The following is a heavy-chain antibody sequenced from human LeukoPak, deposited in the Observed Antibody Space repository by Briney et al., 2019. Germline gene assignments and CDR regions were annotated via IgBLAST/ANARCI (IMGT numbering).Heavy chain of an antibody. D-gene: IGHD6-6*01. Sequence: ASVKVSCKASGYTFTSYGISWVRQAPGQGLEWMGWISAYNGNTNYAQKLQGRVTMTTDTSTSTACMELRSLRSDDTAVYYCAGIPSSSDWFDPWGQGTLVTVSS. CDR3: AGIPSSSDWFDP. CDR2: ISAYNGNT. CDR1: GYTFTSYG. J-gene: IGHJ5*02. V-gene: IGHV1-18*01.